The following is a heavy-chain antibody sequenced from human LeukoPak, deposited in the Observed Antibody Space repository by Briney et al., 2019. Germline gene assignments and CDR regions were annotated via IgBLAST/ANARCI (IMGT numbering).Heavy chain of an antibody. D-gene: IGHD3-10*01. CDR1: GGSISSYY. Sequence: SETLSLTCTVSGGSISSYYWSWIRQPPGKGLEWIGYIYYSGSTNYNPSLKSRVTISVDTSKNQFSLKMSSVTAADTAVYYCASNYYGSGSLDYWGQGNLVTVSS. J-gene: IGHJ4*02. V-gene: IGHV4-59*08. CDR2: IYYSGST. CDR3: ASNYYGSGSLDY.